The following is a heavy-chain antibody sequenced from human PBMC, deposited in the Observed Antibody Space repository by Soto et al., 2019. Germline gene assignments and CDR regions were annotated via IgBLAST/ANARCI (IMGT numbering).Heavy chain of an antibody. CDR3: AKNGQPPYYFYGLDV. Sequence: QGQLVQSGAEVKKPGASVKVSCKASGYTFTRYGISWVRQAPGQGLEWMGWISGYNGDTNYAQKFQGRVTMTIDTSTSIAYMELRSLTSDATAVYFCAKNGQPPYYFYGLDVWGQGTTVTVSS. V-gene: IGHV1-18*01. CDR1: GYTFTRYG. J-gene: IGHJ6*02. D-gene: IGHD2-8*01. CDR2: ISGYNGDT.